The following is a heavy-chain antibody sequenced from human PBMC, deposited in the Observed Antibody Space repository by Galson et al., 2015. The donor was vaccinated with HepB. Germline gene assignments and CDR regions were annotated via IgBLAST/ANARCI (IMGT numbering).Heavy chain of an antibody. V-gene: IGHV3-48*02. Sequence: SLRLSCAASGFTFSSYSMNWVRQAPGKGLEWVSYISSSSSTIYYADSVKGRFTISRDNAKNSLYLQMNSLRDEDTAVYYCARESYSGRSLEGFDYWGQGTLVTVSS. CDR3: ARESYSGRSLEGFDY. J-gene: IGHJ4*02. CDR1: GFTFSSYS. D-gene: IGHD1-26*01. CDR2: ISSSSSTI.